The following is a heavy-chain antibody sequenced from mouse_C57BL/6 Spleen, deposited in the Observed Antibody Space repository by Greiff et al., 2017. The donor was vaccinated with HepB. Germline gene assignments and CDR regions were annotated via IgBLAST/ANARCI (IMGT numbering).Heavy chain of an antibody. CDR3: TTGFAY. CDR2: IDPETGGT. CDR1: GYTFTDYE. J-gene: IGHJ3*01. Sequence: VKLQESGAELVRPGASVTLSCKASGYTFTDYEMHWVKQTPVHGLEWIGAIDPETGGTAYNQKFKGKAILTADKSSSTAYMELRSLTSEDSAVYYCTTGFAYWGQRTLVTVSA. V-gene: IGHV1-15*01.